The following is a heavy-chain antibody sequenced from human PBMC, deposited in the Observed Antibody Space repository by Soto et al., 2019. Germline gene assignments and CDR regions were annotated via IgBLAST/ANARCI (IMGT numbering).Heavy chain of an antibody. V-gene: IGHV1-2*04. Sequence: ASVKVSCKASGYTFTGYYMHWVRQAPGQGLEWMGWINPNSGGTNYAQKFQGWVTMTRDTSISTAYMELSRLRSDDTAVYYCARANYYGSVGLKDAFDIWGQGTMVTVSS. CDR2: INPNSGGT. CDR3: ARANYYGSVGLKDAFDI. D-gene: IGHD3-10*01. CDR1: GYTFTGYY. J-gene: IGHJ3*02.